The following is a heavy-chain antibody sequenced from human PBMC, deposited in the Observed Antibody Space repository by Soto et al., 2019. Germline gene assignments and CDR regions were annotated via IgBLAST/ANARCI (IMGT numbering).Heavy chain of an antibody. V-gene: IGHV1-2*02. Sequence: QVQLVQSGAEVKKPGASVKVSCKTSGYTFTGHYIHWVRQAPQQGPEWMGEIGPESGATRYAQKFRGRVTMTMDTSITTVYMELKNLSPHDTAVYYCGRGRSGQIVVFYWGQGTPVTVSS. CDR2: IGPESGAT. CDR3: GRGRSGQIVVFY. CDR1: GYTFTGHY. J-gene: IGHJ4*02. D-gene: IGHD1-26*01.